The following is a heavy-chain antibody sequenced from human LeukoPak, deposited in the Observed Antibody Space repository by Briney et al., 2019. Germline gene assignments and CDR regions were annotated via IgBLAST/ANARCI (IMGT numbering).Heavy chain of an antibody. CDR1: TFIFSGHW. Sequence: PGGSLRLSCEGSTFIFSGHWMNWVRQTPGKGLEWVASINSDGSEGYYADVVKGRLTISRDNAKNSLYLQINSLRAEDTAVYYCARSSYSSSSSVWGQGTMVTVSS. V-gene: IGHV3-7*03. CDR2: INSDGSEG. D-gene: IGHD6-6*01. J-gene: IGHJ3*01. CDR3: ARSSYSSSSSV.